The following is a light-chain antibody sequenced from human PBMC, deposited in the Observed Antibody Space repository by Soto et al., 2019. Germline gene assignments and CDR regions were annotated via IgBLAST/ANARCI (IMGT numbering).Light chain of an antibody. V-gene: IGKV3-20*01. Sequence: EIVLTQSPGTLSLSQGKRATLSCRASQSISSSYLAWYQQRPGQAPRLLIYGASSRATGIPDRFSGSGSGTEFTRTISRLEPEDFAVYYCQQYGSSSWTFGQGTKVDIK. CDR1: QSISSSY. CDR3: QQYGSSSWT. J-gene: IGKJ1*01. CDR2: GAS.